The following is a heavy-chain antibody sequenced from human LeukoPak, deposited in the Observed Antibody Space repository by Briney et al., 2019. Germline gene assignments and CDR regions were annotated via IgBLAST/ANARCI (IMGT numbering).Heavy chain of an antibody. D-gene: IGHD3-3*01. J-gene: IGHJ4*02. CDR1: GFTFSNYW. V-gene: IGHV3-7*01. CDR2: IKQDGTGK. Sequence: PGGSLRLSCTVSGFTFSNYWMSWVRQAPGKGLEWVANIKQDGTGKYYVDSAKGRFTISRDNAKNSLYLQMDSLRAEDTAVYYCARDKRPYYDMWSEPFDYWGQGTLVTDPS. CDR3: ARDKRPYYDMWSEPFDY.